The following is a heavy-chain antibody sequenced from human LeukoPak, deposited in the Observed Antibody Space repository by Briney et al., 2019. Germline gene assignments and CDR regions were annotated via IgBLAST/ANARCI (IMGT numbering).Heavy chain of an antibody. CDR2: IHASGPT. CDR3: ARHDAGIAARPFDN. J-gene: IGHJ4*02. CDR1: GGSISIYY. Sequence: SETLSLTRTVSGGSISIYYWSWIRRPPGKGLEWIAYIHASGPTNYNPSLKSRITISVDTSKNQFSLKLSSVTAADTAVYYCARHDAGIAARPFDNWGQGTLVTVSS. V-gene: IGHV4-4*09. D-gene: IGHD6-6*01.